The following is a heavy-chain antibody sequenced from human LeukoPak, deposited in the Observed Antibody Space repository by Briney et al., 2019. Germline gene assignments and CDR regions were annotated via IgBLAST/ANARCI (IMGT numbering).Heavy chain of an antibody. CDR3: ARAGIAVAHGVFDYYYYMDV. Sequence: SVKVSCKASGGTFSSYTISWVRQAPGQGLEWMGRIIPILGIANYAQKFQGRVTITADKSTSTAYMELSSLRSGDTAVYYCARAGIAVAHGVFDYYYYMDVWGKGTTVTVSS. CDR1: GGTFSSYT. D-gene: IGHD6-19*01. J-gene: IGHJ6*03. V-gene: IGHV1-69*02. CDR2: IIPILGIA.